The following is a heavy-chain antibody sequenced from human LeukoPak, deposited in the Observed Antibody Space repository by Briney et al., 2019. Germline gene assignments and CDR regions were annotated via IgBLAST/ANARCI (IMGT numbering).Heavy chain of an antibody. D-gene: IGHD3-3*01. V-gene: IGHV1-2*02. CDR3: ARGLMDDFWSGYPSYYYYYMDV. CDR1: GYTFTGYY. J-gene: IGHJ6*03. CDR2: INPNSGGT. Sequence: ASVKVSCKASGYTFTGYYMHWVRQAPGQGLEWMGWINPNSGGTNYAQKFQGRVTISVDTSKNQFSLKLSSVTAADTAVYYCARGLMDDFWSGYPSYYYYYMDVWGKGTTVTVSS.